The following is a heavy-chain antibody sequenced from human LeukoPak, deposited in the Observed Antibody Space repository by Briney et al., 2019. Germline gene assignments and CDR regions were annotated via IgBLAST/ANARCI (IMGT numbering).Heavy chain of an antibody. D-gene: IGHD7-27*01. CDR1: GFTFSSYW. Sequence: PGGSLRLSCAASGFTFSSYWMHWVRQAPGKGLVWVSRINSDGSSTSYADSVKGRFTISRDNAKSSLYLQMNSLRAEDTAVYYCARGLRSTWGLDDYWGQGTLVTVSS. CDR2: INSDGSST. CDR3: ARGLRSTWGLDDY. V-gene: IGHV3-74*01. J-gene: IGHJ4*02.